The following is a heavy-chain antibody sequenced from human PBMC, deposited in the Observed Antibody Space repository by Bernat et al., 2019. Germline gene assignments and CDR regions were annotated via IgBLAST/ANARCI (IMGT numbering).Heavy chain of an antibody. J-gene: IGHJ4*02. D-gene: IGHD6-13*01. CDR3: AREPAAGYPFDY. Sequence: VQLVESGGGLVQPGGSLRLSCAASGFTFSSYAMHWVRQAPGKGLEWVAVISYDGSNKYYADSVKGRFTISRDNSKNTLYLQMNSLRAEDTAVYYCAREPAAGYPFDYWGQGTLVTVSS. V-gene: IGHV3-30-3*01. CDR2: ISYDGSNK. CDR1: GFTFSSYA.